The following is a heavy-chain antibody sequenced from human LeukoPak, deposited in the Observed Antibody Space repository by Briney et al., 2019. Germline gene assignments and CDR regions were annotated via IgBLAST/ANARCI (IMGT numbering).Heavy chain of an antibody. Sequence: ASVKVSCKASKDTFTTYDVNWVRQATGLGLEWMGWMNPNSGNTGYAQKFQGGVTMTMNSSISTAYMELTSLTSEDTAVYYCARSTMGARRRYDYWGQGTLVTVSS. CDR2: MNPNSGNT. CDR3: ARSTMGARRRYDY. V-gene: IGHV1-8*01. J-gene: IGHJ4*02. D-gene: IGHD1-26*01. CDR1: KDTFTTYD.